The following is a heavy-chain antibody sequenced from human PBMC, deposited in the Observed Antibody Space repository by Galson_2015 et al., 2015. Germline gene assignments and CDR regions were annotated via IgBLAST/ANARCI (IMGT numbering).Heavy chain of an antibody. J-gene: IGHJ6*03. D-gene: IGHD3-10*01. V-gene: IGHV3-33*01. CDR2: IWYDGSNK. CDR3: ARDLRRSYYGSVSYYNNYYMDV. Sequence: SLRLSCAASGFTFSSYGMHWVRQAPGKGLEWVAVIWYDGSNKYYADSVKGRFTISRDNSKNTLYLQMNSLRAEDTAVYYCARDLRRSYYGSVSYYNNYYMDVCGKGTTVTVS. CDR1: GFTFSSYG.